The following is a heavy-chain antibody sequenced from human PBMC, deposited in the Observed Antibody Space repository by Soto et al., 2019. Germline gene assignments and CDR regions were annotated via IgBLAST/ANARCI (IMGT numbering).Heavy chain of an antibody. CDR2: IYYSGST. V-gene: IGHV4-31*03. J-gene: IGHJ6*02. CDR1: GGSISSGGYY. D-gene: IGHD4-17*01. CDR3: ASGGATVTSGTYYYYGMDV. Sequence: QVQLQESGPGLVKPSQTLSLTCTVSGGSISSGGYYWSWIRQHPGKGLEWIGYIYYSGSTYYNPSLKSRATISVDTSKNQFSLKLSSVTAADTAVYYCASGGATVTSGTYYYYGMDVWGQGTTVTVSS.